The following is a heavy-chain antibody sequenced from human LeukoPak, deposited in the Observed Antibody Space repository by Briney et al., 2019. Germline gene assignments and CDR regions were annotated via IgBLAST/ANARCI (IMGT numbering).Heavy chain of an antibody. V-gene: IGHV1-69*05. CDR1: GGTFSSYA. CDR3: ARDWTSAVGATKVDY. J-gene: IGHJ4*02. Sequence: SVKVSCKASGGTFSSYAISWVRQAPGQGLEWMGGIIPIFGTANYAQKFQGRVTITTDESTSTAYMELSRLRSDDTAVYYCARDWTSAVGATKVDYWGQGTLVTVSS. D-gene: IGHD1-26*01. CDR2: IIPIFGTA.